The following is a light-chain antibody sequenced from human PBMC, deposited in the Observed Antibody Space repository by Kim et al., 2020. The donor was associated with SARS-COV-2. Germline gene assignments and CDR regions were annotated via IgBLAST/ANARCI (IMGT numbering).Light chain of an antibody. V-gene: IGLV3-19*01. J-gene: IGLJ3*02. CDR3: HSRDSSNNHL. CDR2: GKN. Sequence: SSELTQDPAVSVALGQTVRITCQGDSLRRYYASWYPQKSGQAPVLVIYGKNNRPSGIPDRVSGSSSGNTASLTITGAQAEDEADYYCHSRDSSNNHLFGGGTQLTVL. CDR1: SLRRYY.